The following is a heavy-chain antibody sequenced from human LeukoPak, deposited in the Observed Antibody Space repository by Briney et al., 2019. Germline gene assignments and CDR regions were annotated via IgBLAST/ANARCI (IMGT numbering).Heavy chain of an antibody. CDR2: ISSSGSTI. J-gene: IGHJ5*02. D-gene: IGHD4-11*01. V-gene: IGHV3-11*01. CDR3: ASVGRDYSNYVVH. CDR1: GFTFSDYY. Sequence: GGSLRLSCAASGFTFSDYYMSWIRQAPGKGLEWVSYISSSGSTIYYAGSVKGRFTISRDNAKNSLYLQMNSLRAEDTAVYYCASVGRDYSNYVVHWGQGTLVTVSS.